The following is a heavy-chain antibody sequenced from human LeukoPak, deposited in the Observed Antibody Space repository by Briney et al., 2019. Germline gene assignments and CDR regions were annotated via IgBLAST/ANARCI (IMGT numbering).Heavy chain of an antibody. Sequence: GASVKVSCKVSGYTLTELSMHWVRQAPGKGLEWMGGINPEDGETIYAQKFQGRVTMTEDTSTDTAYMELSSLRSEDTAVYYCATLNIVVVPAAVTYNFDYWGQGTLVTVSS. D-gene: IGHD2-2*01. CDR2: INPEDGET. V-gene: IGHV1-24*01. J-gene: IGHJ4*02. CDR1: GYTLTELS. CDR3: ATLNIVVVPAAVTYNFDY.